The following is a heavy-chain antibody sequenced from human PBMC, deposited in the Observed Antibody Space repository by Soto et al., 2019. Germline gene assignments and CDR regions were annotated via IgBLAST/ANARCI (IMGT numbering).Heavy chain of an antibody. Sequence: QVQLVQSGAEVKKPGASVKVSCKASGYTFTSYYMHWVRQAPGQGLEWMGIINPSGGSTSYAQKFQGRVTMTRDTSTSTVYMELSSLRSEDTAVYYCARDQHSSGWTHRFMGVWGQGTTVTVSS. D-gene: IGHD6-19*01. J-gene: IGHJ6*02. CDR1: GYTFTSYY. V-gene: IGHV1-46*01. CDR2: INPSGGST. CDR3: ARDQHSSGWTHRFMGV.